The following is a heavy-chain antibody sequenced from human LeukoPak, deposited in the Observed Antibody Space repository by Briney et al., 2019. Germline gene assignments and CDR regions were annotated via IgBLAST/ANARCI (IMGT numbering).Heavy chain of an antibody. D-gene: IGHD3-22*01. CDR1: GGSISSGGFY. CDR3: ARGRWDSSGYYTDY. J-gene: IGHJ4*02. V-gene: IGHV4-31*03. Sequence: SETLSLTCTVSGGSISSGGFYWTWIRQHPGKGLEWIEYIHYSGSTYYNPSLKSRVTISLDTSKNQFSLNLSSVTAADTAVFYCARGRWDSSGYYTDYWGQGTLVTVSS. CDR2: IHYSGST.